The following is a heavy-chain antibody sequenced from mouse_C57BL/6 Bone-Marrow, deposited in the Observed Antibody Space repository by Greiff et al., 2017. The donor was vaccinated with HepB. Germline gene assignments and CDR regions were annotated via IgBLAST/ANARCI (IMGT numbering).Heavy chain of an antibody. D-gene: IGHD1-1*01. J-gene: IGHJ4*01. CDR2: ISSGSSTI. CDR3: ARTGSSLPYAMDY. V-gene: IGHV5-17*01. CDR1: GFTFSDYG. Sequence: DVKLVESGGGLVKPGGSLKLSCAASGFTFSDYGMHWVRQAPEKGLEWVAYISSGSSTIYYADTVKGRFTISRDNAKNTLFLQMTSLRSEDTAMYYCARTGSSLPYAMDYWGQGTSVTVSS.